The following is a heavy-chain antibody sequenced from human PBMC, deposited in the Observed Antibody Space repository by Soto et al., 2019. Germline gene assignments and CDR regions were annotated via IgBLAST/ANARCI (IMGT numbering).Heavy chain of an antibody. CDR3: AKRSAAAVDYFDY. V-gene: IGHV3-30*18. D-gene: IGHD6-13*01. CDR1: GFTFSSYG. Sequence: GGSLRLSCAASGFTFSSYGMHWVRQAPGKGLEWVAVISYDGSNKYYADSVKGRFTISRDNSKNTLYLQMNSLRAEDTAVYYCAKRSAAAVDYFDYWGQGTLVTVSS. J-gene: IGHJ4*02. CDR2: ISYDGSNK.